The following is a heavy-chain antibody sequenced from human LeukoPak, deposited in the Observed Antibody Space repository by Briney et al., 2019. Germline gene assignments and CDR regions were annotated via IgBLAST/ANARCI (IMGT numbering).Heavy chain of an antibody. V-gene: IGHV3-33*01. D-gene: IGHD3-10*01. CDR2: IWYDGSNK. CDR1: GFTFSSYG. CDR3: ARAYYYGSGRVFDY. J-gene: IGHJ4*02. Sequence: GRSLRLSCAASGFTFSSYGMHWVRQAPGEGLEWVAVIWYDGSNKYYADSVKGRFTISSDNSKNTLYLQMNSLRAEDTAVYYCARAYYYGSGRVFDYWGQGTLVTVSS.